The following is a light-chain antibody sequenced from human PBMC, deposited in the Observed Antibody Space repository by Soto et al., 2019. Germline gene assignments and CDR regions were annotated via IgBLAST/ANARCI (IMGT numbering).Light chain of an antibody. Sequence: QSALTQPASVSGSPGQSITISCTGTSSDIGSFTFVSWYQQHPGKVPKLMIFDVNRRPSGVSDRFSGSKSGNTASLTISGLQAEDEGDYCCSSYTSSSTHVFGSGTKVTVL. CDR2: DVN. V-gene: IGLV2-14*03. CDR3: SSYTSSSTHV. J-gene: IGLJ1*01. CDR1: SSDIGSFTF.